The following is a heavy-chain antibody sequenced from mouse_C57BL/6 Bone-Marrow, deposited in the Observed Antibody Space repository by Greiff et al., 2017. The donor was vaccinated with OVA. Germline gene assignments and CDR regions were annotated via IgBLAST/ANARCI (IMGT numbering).Heavy chain of an antibody. Sequence: VQLKESGAELVKPGASVKLSCTASGFNIKDYYMHWVKQRTEQGLEWIGRIDPEDGETKYAPKFQGKATITADTSSNTAYLQLSSLTSEDTAVYYCAREGDYYGSSYGWYFDVWGTGTTVTVSS. J-gene: IGHJ1*03. CDR1: GFNIKDYY. CDR2: IDPEDGET. V-gene: IGHV14-2*01. CDR3: AREGDYYGSSYGWYFDV. D-gene: IGHD1-1*01.